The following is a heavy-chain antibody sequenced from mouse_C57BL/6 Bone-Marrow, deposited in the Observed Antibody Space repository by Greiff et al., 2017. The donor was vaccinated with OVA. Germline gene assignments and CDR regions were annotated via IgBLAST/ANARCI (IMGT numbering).Heavy chain of an antibody. D-gene: IGHD2-1*01. CDR1: GYTFTSYD. Sequence: LEESGPELVKPGASVKLSCKASGYTFTSYDINWVKQRPGQGLEWIGWIYPRDGSTKYNEKFKGKATLTVDTSSSTAYMELHILTSEDSAVYCCARSNSIYYYNNKFAFWCQGTRVTVSA. CDR3: ARSNSIYYYNNKFAF. J-gene: IGHJ3*01. V-gene: IGHV1-85*01. CDR2: IYPRDGST.